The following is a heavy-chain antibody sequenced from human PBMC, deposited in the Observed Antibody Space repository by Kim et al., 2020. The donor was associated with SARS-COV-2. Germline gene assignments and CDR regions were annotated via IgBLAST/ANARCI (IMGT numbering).Heavy chain of an antibody. J-gene: IGHJ5*02. V-gene: IGHV1-24*01. D-gene: IGHD6-13*01. CDR1: GYTLTELS. CDR2: FDPEDGET. Sequence: ASVKVSCKVSGYTLTELSMHWVRQAPGQGLEWMGGFDPEDGETIYAQKFQGRVTMTEDTSTDTAYMELSSLRSEDTAVYYGATGPAACRGKNWFDPWGQGTLVTVSS. CDR3: ATGPAACRGKNWFDP.